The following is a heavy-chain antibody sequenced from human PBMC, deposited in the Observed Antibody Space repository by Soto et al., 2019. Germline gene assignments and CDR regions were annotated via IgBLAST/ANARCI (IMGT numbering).Heavy chain of an antibody. J-gene: IGHJ4*02. D-gene: IGHD2-8*01. CDR1: GYTFTGYY. Sequence: SAVKVSCKASGYTFTGYYMHWVRQAPGQGREWMGLINPNSGGTNYAQKFQGRVTMTRDTSISTAYMELSRLRSDDTAVYYCARVYCTNGVCYSLGYWGQGTLVTVSS. CDR2: INPNSGGT. CDR3: ARVYCTNGVCYSLGY. V-gene: IGHV1-2*02.